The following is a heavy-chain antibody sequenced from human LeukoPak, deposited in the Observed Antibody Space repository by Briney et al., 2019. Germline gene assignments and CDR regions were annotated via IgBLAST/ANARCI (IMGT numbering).Heavy chain of an antibody. J-gene: IGHJ5*02. CDR2: SGNT. V-gene: IGHV4-59*01. CDR3: ARDTNWFDP. CDR1: GASINNYY. Sequence: SETLSLTCTVSGASINNYYWTWIRQPPGKGLEWIGYSGNTNYNPSLKGRVTISIDTSKNQFSLKLTSVTAADTAIYYCARDTNWFDPWGPGTLVTVSS. D-gene: IGHD1-1*01.